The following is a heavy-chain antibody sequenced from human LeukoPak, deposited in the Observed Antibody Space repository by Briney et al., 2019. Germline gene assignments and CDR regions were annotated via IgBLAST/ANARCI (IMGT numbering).Heavy chain of an antibody. V-gene: IGHV1-18*01. D-gene: IGHD5-12*01. J-gene: IGHJ3*02. Sequence: GASVKVSCKASGYTFTSYGISWVRQAPGQGLEWMGWISAYNGNTNYAQKLQGRVTMTTDTSTSTAYMELRSLRSDDTVVYYCARVFGASSFLGYSGYDRSDAFDIWGQGTMVTVSS. CDR1: GYTFTSYG. CDR3: ARVFGASSFLGYSGYDRSDAFDI. CDR2: ISAYNGNT.